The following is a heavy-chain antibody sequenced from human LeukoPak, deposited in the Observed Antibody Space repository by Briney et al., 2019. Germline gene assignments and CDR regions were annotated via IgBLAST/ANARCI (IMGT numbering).Heavy chain of an antibody. CDR2: IYHTGET. V-gene: IGHV4-38-2*02. Sequence: SETLSLTCTVAGYSISSGYYWGWLRQSPGKGLEWIASIYHTGETHYHPSLKSRVSISVDTSNNQFSLRPTSATAADTAMYYCARGRFAELLFDIWGQGTLVTVSS. CDR3: ARGRFAELLFDI. D-gene: IGHD3-10*01. J-gene: IGHJ4*02. CDR1: GYSISSGYY.